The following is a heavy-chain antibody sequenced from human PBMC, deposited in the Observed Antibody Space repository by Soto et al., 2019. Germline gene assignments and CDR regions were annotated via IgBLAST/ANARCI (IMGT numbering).Heavy chain of an antibody. V-gene: IGHV4-30-4*01. Sequence: SETLSLTCTVSGGSISSGDYYWSWIRQPPGKGLEWIGYIYYSGSTYYNPSLKSRVTISLDTSKNQFTLKLSSVTAADTAVYYCARVGSSIAVRPLDYWGQGTLVTVSS. CDR1: GGSISSGDYY. CDR3: ARVGSSIAVRPLDY. J-gene: IGHJ4*02. D-gene: IGHD6-6*01. CDR2: IYYSGST.